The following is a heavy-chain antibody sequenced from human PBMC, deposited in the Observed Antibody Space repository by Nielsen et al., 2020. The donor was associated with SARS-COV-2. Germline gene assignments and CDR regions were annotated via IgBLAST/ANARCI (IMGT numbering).Heavy chain of an antibody. J-gene: IGHJ6*02. CDR2: ISAYNGNT. Sequence: ASVKVSCKASGYTFTSYGISWVRQAPGQGLEWMGWISAYNGNTNYAQKFQGRVTITADESTSTAYMELSSLRSEDTAVYYCARVRLGMDVWGQGTTVTVSS. V-gene: IGHV1-18*01. CDR1: GYTFTSYG. CDR3: ARVRLGMDV.